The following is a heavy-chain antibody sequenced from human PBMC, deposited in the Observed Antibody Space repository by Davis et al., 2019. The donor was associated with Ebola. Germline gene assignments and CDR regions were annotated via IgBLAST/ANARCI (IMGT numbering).Heavy chain of an antibody. Sequence: SETLSLTCAVSGGSIRTNWWSWVRQSPGKGLEWIGEIDHSGNTNYNPSLKSRVTISVDKSKNQFSLKLSSVTAADTAVYYCARLGSYGQYHYFDSWGQGTLVTVSS. CDR1: GGSIRTNW. CDR2: IDHSGNT. V-gene: IGHV4-4*02. CDR3: ARLGSYGQYHYFDS. D-gene: IGHD3-10*01. J-gene: IGHJ4*02.